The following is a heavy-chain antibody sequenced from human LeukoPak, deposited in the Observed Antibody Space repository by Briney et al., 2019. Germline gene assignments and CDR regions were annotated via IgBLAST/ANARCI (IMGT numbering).Heavy chain of an antibody. V-gene: IGHV3-23*01. J-gene: IGHJ4*02. Sequence: PGGSLRLSCAASGFTFSSYAMSWVRQVSGKGLQWVSAISGSGGSTYYADSVKGRFTISRDNSKNTLYLQMNSLRAEDTAVYYCAKEGTSWLQPVDYFDYWGQGTLVTVSS. CDR3: AKEGTSWLQPVDYFDY. CDR2: ISGSGGST. CDR1: GFTFSSYA. D-gene: IGHD5-24*01.